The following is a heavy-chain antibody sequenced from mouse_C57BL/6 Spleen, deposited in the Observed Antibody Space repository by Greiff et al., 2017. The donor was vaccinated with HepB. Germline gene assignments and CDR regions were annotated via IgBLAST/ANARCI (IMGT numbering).Heavy chain of an antibody. J-gene: IGHJ4*01. D-gene: IGHD2-4*01. CDR3: ARQPASYDYVDAMDY. CDR1: GFTFSSYG. V-gene: IGHV5-6*01. CDR2: ISSGGSYT. Sequence: EVNVVESGGDLVKPGGSLKLSCAASGFTFSSYGMSWVRQTPDKRLEWVATISSGGSYTYYPDSVKGRFTISRDNAKNTLYLQMSSLKSEDTAMYYCARQPASYDYVDAMDYWGQGTSVTVSS.